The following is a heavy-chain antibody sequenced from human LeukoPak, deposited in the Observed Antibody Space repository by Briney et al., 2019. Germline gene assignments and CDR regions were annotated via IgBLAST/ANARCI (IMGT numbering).Heavy chain of an antibody. CDR2: IKQHGSEK. CDR1: GFTFSSYA. V-gene: IGHV3-7*01. D-gene: IGHD6-13*01. J-gene: IGHJ5*02. CDR3: TRGGSSFYAGWSDP. Sequence: GGSLRLSCAASGFTFSSYAMSWVRQAPGKGLEWVATIKQHGSEKHYVDSVKGRFTISRDDAKNSLYLQMNSLRDEDTAVYYCTRGGSSFYAGWSDPWGQGSLVTVSS.